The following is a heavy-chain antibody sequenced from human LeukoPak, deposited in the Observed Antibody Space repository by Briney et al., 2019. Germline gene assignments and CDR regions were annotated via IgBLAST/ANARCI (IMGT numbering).Heavy chain of an antibody. CDR1: GFIFSSYA. CDR3: ANLTPNDAFDI. D-gene: IGHD2-15*01. J-gene: IGHJ3*02. CDR2: IRHDGSNE. Sequence: GGSLRLSSAASGFIFSSYAMHWVRQAPGKGLEWVAYIRHDGSNEYYADPVKGRFTISRDNSKNTLYLQMNSLRAEDTAVYYCANLTPNDAFDIWGQGTMVTVSS. V-gene: IGHV3-30*02.